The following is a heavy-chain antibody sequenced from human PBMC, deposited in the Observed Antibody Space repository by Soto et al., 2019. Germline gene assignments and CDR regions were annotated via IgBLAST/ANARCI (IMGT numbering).Heavy chain of an antibody. Sequence: GGSLRLSCAASGFTFSSYWMSWVRQAPGKGLEWVANIKQDGSEKYYVDSVKGRFTISRDNAKNSLYLQMNSLRAEDTAVYYCARDGPDYDFWSGYYNPYYFDYWGQGTLVTVSS. D-gene: IGHD3-3*01. CDR2: IKQDGSEK. J-gene: IGHJ4*02. CDR3: ARDGPDYDFWSGYYNPYYFDY. V-gene: IGHV3-7*01. CDR1: GFTFSSYW.